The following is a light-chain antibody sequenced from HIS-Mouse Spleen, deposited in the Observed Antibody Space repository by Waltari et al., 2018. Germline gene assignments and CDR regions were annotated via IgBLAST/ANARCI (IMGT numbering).Light chain of an antibody. CDR1: SSDVGGYNY. CDR3: CSYAGSYTLV. Sequence: QSALTQPRSVSGSPGQSVTISCTGTSSDVGGYNYVSRYQQHPGKAPKLMIYDVSTRPSGVPDRFSGSKSGNTASLTISGLQAEDEADYYCCSYAGSYTLVFGGGTKLTVL. CDR2: DVS. J-gene: IGLJ2*01. V-gene: IGLV2-11*01.